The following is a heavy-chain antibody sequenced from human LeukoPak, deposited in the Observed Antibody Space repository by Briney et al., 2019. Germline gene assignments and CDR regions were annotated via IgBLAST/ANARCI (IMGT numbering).Heavy chain of an antibody. D-gene: IGHD1-26*01. CDR3: AKALYSGSYHEAFDI. V-gene: IGHV3-23*01. CDR2: ISGSGGST. Sequence: GGSLRLSCAASGFTFSSYSMSWVRQAPGKGLEWVSAISGSGGSTYYADSVKGRFTISRDNSKNTLYLQMNSLRAEDTAVYYCAKALYSGSYHEAFDIWGQGTMVTVSS. CDR1: GFTFSSYS. J-gene: IGHJ3*02.